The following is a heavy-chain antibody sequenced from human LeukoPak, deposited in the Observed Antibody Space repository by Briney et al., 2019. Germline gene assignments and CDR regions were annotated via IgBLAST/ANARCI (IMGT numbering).Heavy chain of an antibody. J-gene: IGHJ5*02. V-gene: IGHV4-59*01. CDR1: SGSITNYY. D-gene: IGHD3-10*01. CDR3: ARGGYYGSGNDFRFDP. CDR2: IYYSGST. Sequence: SETLSLTCTVSSGSITNYYWNWIRQPPGKGLEWIGYIYYSGSTNYNPSLKSRVTMSVDTSKNQFSLKLSSVTAADTAVYFCARGGYYGSGNDFRFDPWGQGTLVTVSS.